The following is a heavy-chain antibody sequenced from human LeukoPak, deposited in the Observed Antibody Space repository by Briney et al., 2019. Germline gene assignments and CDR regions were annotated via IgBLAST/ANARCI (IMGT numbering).Heavy chain of an antibody. D-gene: IGHD3-22*01. CDR2: IIPIFGTA. Sequence: SVKVSCKASGGTFSSYAISWVRQAPGQGLEWMGRIIPIFGTANYAQKFQGRVTLTTDESTSTAYMELSSLRSEDTAVYYCARGGTHYYDSSGYYSIFDYWGQGTLVTVSS. V-gene: IGHV1-69*05. J-gene: IGHJ4*02. CDR1: GGTFSSYA. CDR3: ARGGTHYYDSSGYYSIFDY.